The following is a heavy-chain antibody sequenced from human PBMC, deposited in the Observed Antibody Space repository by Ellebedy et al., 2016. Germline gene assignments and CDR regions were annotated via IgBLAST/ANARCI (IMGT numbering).Heavy chain of an antibody. CDR1: GGTFSSYA. D-gene: IGHD3-16*02. Sequence: ASVKVSCKASGGTFSSYAISWVRQAPGQGLEWMGGIIPIFGTANYAQKFQGRVTIIADESTSTAYMELRSLRSDDSAVYYCARVRDFGGVIVNFDYWGQGTLVTVSS. J-gene: IGHJ4*02. V-gene: IGHV1-69*13. CDR3: ARVRDFGGVIVNFDY. CDR2: IIPIFGTA.